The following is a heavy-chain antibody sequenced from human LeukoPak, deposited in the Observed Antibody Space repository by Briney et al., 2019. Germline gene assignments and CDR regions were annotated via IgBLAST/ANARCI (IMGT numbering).Heavy chain of an antibody. J-gene: IGHJ4*02. CDR2: IIPILGTA. D-gene: IGHD2-21*01. Sequence: SVKVSCKASGGTFSSYAIGWVRQAPGQGLEWMGGIIPILGTANYAQKFQGRVTITADESTSTAYMELSSLRSEDTAVYYCARAGCGGDCYAYWGQGTLVTVSS. V-gene: IGHV1-69*13. CDR1: GGTFSSYA. CDR3: ARAGCGGDCYAY.